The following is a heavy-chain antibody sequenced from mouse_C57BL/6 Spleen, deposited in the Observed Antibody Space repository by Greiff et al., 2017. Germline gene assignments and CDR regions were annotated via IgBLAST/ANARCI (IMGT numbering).Heavy chain of an antibody. D-gene: IGHD4-1*01. V-gene: IGHV2-5*01. CDR3: ALTGYYYAMDY. CDR1: GFSLTSYG. CDR2: IWRGGST. Sequence: VKVVESGPGLVQPSQSLSITCTVSGFSLTSYGVHWVRQSPGKGLEWLGVIWRGGSTDYNAAFMSRLSITKDNSKSQVFFKMNSLQADDTAIYYCALTGYYYAMDYWGQGTSVTVSS. J-gene: IGHJ4*01.